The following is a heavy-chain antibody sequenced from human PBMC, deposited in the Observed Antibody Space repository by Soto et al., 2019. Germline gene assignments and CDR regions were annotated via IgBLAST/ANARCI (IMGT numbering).Heavy chain of an antibody. CDR2: IIPIFGTT. J-gene: IGHJ4*02. V-gene: IGHV1-69*12. Sequence: QVQLVQSGAEVKKPGSSVKVSCKASGGTFSNYAISWVRQAPGQGLEWMGGIIPIFGTTNYAQRFQGRVTITAAESTSTAHMELSSLRSEDTAVYYCARVSSSWYKDYFDYWGQGTLVTVSS. D-gene: IGHD6-13*01. CDR1: GGTFSNYA. CDR3: ARVSSSWYKDYFDY.